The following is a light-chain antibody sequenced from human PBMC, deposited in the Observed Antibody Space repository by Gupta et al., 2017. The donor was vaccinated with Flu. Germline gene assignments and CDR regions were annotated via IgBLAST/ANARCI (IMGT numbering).Light chain of an antibody. CDR2: WAS. J-gene: IGKJ3*01. CDR3: QQYYSTPLT. CDR1: QSVLYSSNNKNY. V-gene: IGKV4-1*01. Sequence: GERATINCKSSQSVLYSSNNKNYLAWYQQKPGQHPKLLIYWASTRESGVPDRFSGSGSGTDFTLTISSLQAEDVAVYYCQQYYSTPLTFGPGTKVDIK.